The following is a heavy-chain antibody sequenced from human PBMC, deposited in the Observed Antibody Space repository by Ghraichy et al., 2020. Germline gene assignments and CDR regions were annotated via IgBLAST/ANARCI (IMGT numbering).Heavy chain of an antibody. CDR2: IYYSGST. D-gene: IGHD5-12*01. V-gene: IGHV4-31*03. CDR3: ARVDSGYDSGIWFDP. CDR1: GGSISSGGYY. Sequence: SETLSLTCTVSGGSISSGGYYWSWIRQHPGKGLEWIGYIYYSGSTYYNPFLKSRVTISVDTSKNQFSLKLSSVTAADTAVYYCARVDSGYDSGIWFDPWGQGTLVTVSS. J-gene: IGHJ5*02.